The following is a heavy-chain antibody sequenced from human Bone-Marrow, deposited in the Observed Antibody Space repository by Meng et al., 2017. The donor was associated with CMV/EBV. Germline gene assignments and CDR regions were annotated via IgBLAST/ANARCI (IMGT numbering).Heavy chain of an antibody. D-gene: IGHD1-26*01. J-gene: IGHJ4*02. CDR3: ASVGRGTFDY. CDR1: GGSISSYY. CDR2: IYYSGST. V-gene: IGHV4-59*01. Sequence: ESLKISCTVSGGSISSYYWSWIRQPPGKGLEWIGYIYYSGSTNYNPSLKSRVTISVDTSKNQFSLKLSSVTAADTAVYYCASVGRGTFDYWGQGTLVTVSS.